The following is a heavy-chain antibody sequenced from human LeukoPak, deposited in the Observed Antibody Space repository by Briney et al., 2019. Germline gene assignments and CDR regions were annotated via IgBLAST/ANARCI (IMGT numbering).Heavy chain of an antibody. CDR3: ARGHPGYCSSTSCYKGTHFDY. J-gene: IGHJ4*02. Sequence: ASVKVSCKASGGTFSSYAISWVRQAPGQGLEWVGGIIPIFGTANYAQKFQGRVTITTDESTSTAYMELSSLRSEDTAVYYCARGHPGYCSSTSCYKGTHFDYWGQGTLVTVSS. V-gene: IGHV1-69*05. CDR2: IIPIFGTA. CDR1: GGTFSSYA. D-gene: IGHD2-2*02.